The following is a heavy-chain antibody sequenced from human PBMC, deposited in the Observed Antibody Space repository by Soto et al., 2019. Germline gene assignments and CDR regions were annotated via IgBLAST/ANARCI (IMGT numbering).Heavy chain of an antibody. D-gene: IGHD1-1*01. V-gene: IGHV1-69*04. CDR1: GGTFSSYT. CDR2: IIPILGIA. Sequence: SVKVSCKASGGTFSSYTISWVRQAPGQGLEWMGRIIPILGIANYAQKFQGRVTITADKSTSTAYMELSSLRSEDTAVYYCAREAGTPVSDFDYWGQGTLVTVSS. J-gene: IGHJ4*02. CDR3: AREAGTPVSDFDY.